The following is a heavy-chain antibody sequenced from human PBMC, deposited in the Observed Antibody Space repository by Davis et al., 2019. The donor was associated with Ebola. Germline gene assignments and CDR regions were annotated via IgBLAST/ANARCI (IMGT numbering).Heavy chain of an antibody. CDR2: INSDGSST. CDR3: AKDGLFIDSSWFFGY. J-gene: IGHJ4*02. V-gene: IGHV3-74*01. D-gene: IGHD6-13*01. Sequence: HTGGSLRLSCAASGFTFSSYWMHWVRQAPGKGLVWVSRINSDGSSTSYADSVKGRFTISRDNSKNTLYLQMNSLRAEDTAVYYCAKDGLFIDSSWFFGYWGQGTLVTVSS. CDR1: GFTFSSYW.